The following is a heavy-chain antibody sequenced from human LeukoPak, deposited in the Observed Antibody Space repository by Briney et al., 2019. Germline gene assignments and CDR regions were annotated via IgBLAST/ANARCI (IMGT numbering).Heavy chain of an antibody. V-gene: IGHV1-46*01. J-gene: IGHJ4*02. CDR1: GYTFTSYY. CDR3: ARGRCGGGTCFDY. D-gene: IGHD2-15*01. Sequence: ASVKVSCKASGYTFTSYYMHWVRQAPGQGLELMGIITPGGASTTYAQKFQGRVTMTRDTSTSTVYMDLSSLGSEDTAVYFCARGRCGGGTCFDYWGQGTLVTVSS. CDR2: ITPGGAST.